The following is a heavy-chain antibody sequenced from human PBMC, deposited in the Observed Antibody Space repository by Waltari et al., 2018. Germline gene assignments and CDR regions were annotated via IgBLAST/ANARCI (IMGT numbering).Heavy chain of an antibody. V-gene: IGHV3-7*01. CDR3: ARGENMDV. D-gene: IGHD1-26*01. J-gene: IGHJ6*02. CDR2: IYQDGSEK. CDR1: GFIFSGYW. Sequence: EVQVVESGGGLVQPGGSLRLSCAASGFIFSGYWMSWVRQAPGKGLEWVANIYQDGSEKHYVDSVKGRFTISRDNAKHSLHLQMNSLRAEDTAVYYCARGENMDVWGQGTTVTVSS.